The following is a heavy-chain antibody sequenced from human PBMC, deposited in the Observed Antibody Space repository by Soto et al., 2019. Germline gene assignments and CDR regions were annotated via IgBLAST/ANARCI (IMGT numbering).Heavy chain of an antibody. J-gene: IGHJ4*02. Sequence: QVQLQESGPGLVKPSETLSLTRTVSGGSISSYYWSWIRQPPGKGLEWIGYIYYSGSTNYNPSLKSRVTISVDTSKNQFSLKLSSATAADTAVYYCARRYGGNLDYWGQGTLVTVSS. CDR2: IYYSGST. CDR1: GGSISSYY. CDR3: ARRYGGNLDY. V-gene: IGHV4-59*08. D-gene: IGHD1-1*01.